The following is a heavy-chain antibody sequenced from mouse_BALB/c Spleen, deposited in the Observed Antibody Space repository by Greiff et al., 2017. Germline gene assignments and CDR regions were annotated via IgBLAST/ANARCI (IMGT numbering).Heavy chain of an antibody. J-gene: IGHJ3*01. CDR2: ISYSGST. V-gene: IGHV3-8*02. D-gene: IGHD2-14*01. CDR1: GDSITSCY. CDR3: AGGYERKAWFAY. Sequence: VQLKQSGPSLVKPSQTLSLSCSASGDSITSCYWHWIRKFPGKKLEYMGYISYSGSTYYNPSLKSRISIARDTSKNQYYLQFNSVTTEDTATYYCAGGYERKAWFAYWGQGTLVTVSA.